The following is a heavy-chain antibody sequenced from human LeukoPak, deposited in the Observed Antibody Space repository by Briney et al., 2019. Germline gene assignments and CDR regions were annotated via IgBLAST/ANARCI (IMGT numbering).Heavy chain of an antibody. V-gene: IGHV4-39*01. J-gene: IGHJ4*02. Sequence: SETLSLTCVLSGASIRSSDYYWAWIRQPPGKGLEWIGTVYYSGSTYYNPSLKSRLTISVDTSNNSITLKVTSLTAADTAVYYCARHGNWEPFDYWGQGSLVTVSS. D-gene: IGHD1-1*01. CDR2: VYYSGST. CDR3: ARHGNWEPFDY. CDR1: GASIRSSDYY.